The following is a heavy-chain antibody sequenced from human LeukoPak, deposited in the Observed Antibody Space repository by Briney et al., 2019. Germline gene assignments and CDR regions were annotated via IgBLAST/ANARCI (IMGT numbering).Heavy chain of an antibody. CDR3: AKDGGLWVSAHWGDS. V-gene: IGHV3-23*01. J-gene: IGHJ4*02. CDR1: GFTFSSYT. CDR2: ITTSDGNT. D-gene: IGHD7-27*01. Sequence: GGALRLSCAASGFTFSSYTMSWVRQAPGKGLEWVSTITTSDGNTYYADSVKGRFTVSRDNSKNTLFLQMNSLRAEDTAVYYCAKDGGLWVSAHWGDSWGRGTLVTVSS.